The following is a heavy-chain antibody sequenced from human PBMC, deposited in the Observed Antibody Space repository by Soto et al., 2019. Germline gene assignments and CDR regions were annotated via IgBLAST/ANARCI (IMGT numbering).Heavy chain of an antibody. CDR2: ISYDGSNK. V-gene: IGHV3-30-3*01. CDR3: ARGTSRDPSLDY. CDR1: GFTFSSYA. J-gene: IGHJ4*02. Sequence: GGSLRLSCAASGFTFSSYAMHWVRQAPGKGLEWVAVISYDGSNKYYADSVKGRFTISRDNSKNTLYLQMNSLRAEDTAVYYCARGTSRDPSLDYWGQGTLVTVSS.